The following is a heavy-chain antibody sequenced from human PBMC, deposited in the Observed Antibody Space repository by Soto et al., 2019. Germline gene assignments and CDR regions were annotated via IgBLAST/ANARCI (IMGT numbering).Heavy chain of an antibody. D-gene: IGHD3-10*01. CDR2: ISGSGGST. Sequence: EVQLLESGGGLVQPGGSLRLSCAASGFTFSSYAMSWVRQAPEKGLEWVSAISGSGGSTYYADSVKGRFTISRDNSKNTLYLQMNSLRAEDTAVYYCAKAPLWFGELGPWFDPWGQGTLVTVSS. CDR1: GFTFSSYA. V-gene: IGHV3-23*01. J-gene: IGHJ5*02. CDR3: AKAPLWFGELGPWFDP.